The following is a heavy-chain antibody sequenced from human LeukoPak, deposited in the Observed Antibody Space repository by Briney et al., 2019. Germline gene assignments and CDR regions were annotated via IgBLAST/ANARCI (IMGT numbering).Heavy chain of an antibody. Sequence: GGSLRLSCAASGFTFSVYFMNWIRQAPGKGLEWVSYISPGSDYTNYADSVKGRFTISRDNAKNSLYLQMNSLRAEDTAVYFCARSGYSGYDPDYWGQGTLVTVSS. CDR2: ISPGSDYT. D-gene: IGHD5-12*01. V-gene: IGHV3-11*06. CDR3: ARSGYSGYDPDY. CDR1: GFTFSVYF. J-gene: IGHJ4*02.